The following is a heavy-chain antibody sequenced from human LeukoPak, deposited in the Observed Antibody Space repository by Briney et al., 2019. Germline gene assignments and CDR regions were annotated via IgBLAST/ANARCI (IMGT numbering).Heavy chain of an antibody. V-gene: IGHV3-23*01. D-gene: IGHD3-9*01. J-gene: IGHJ4*02. CDR3: AKWGDYDILTGYYDSDY. CDR2: IGGRDSGT. CDR1: GFIFSNYA. Sequence: PGGSLRLSCAASGFIFSNYAMSWVRQAPGKGLEWVSAIGGRDSGTYYADSVRGRFTVSRDDPKNTLYLQMNTLRAEGTAVYYRAKWGDYDILTGYYDSDYWGQGTLVTVSS.